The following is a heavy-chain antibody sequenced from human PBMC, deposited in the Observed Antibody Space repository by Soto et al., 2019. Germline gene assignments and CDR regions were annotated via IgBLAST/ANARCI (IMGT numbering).Heavy chain of an antibody. Sequence: QVQLVESGGGVVQPGRSLRLSCAASGFTFSSYGMHWVRQAPGKGLEWVAVISYDGSNKYYADSVKGRFTISRDNSKNTLYLQMTSLRAEDTAVYYCAKDGASYYFDYWGQGTLVTVSS. CDR3: AKDGASYYFDY. CDR2: ISYDGSNK. CDR1: GFTFSSYG. D-gene: IGHD1-26*01. J-gene: IGHJ4*02. V-gene: IGHV3-30*18.